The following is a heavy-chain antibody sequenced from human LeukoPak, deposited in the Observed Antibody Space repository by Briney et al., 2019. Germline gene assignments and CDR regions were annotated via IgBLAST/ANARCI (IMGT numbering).Heavy chain of an antibody. CDR1: GGSFSGYY. D-gene: IGHD5-18*01. CDR3: ARGGYSYGYSDY. J-gene: IGHJ4*02. V-gene: IGHV4-34*01. CDR2: INHSGST. Sequence: SETLSLTCAVYGGSFSGYYWSWIRQPPGKGLEWIGEINHSGSTNYNPSLKSRVAISVDTSKNQFSLKLSSVTAADTAVYYCARGGYSYGYSDYWGQGTLVTVSS.